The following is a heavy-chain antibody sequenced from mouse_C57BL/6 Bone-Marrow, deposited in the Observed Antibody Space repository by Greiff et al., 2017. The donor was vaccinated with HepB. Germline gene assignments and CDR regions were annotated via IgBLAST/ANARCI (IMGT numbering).Heavy chain of an antibody. J-gene: IGHJ2*01. CDR1: GFTFSSYA. D-gene: IGHD2-4*01. V-gene: IGHV5-9-1*02. CDR2: ISSGGDYI. CDR3: TRVYYDYHFDY. Sequence: VQLVESGEGLVKPGGSLKLSCAAPGFTFSSYAMSWVRQTPEKRLEWVAYISSGGDYIYYADTVKGRFTISRDNARNTLYLQMSSLKSEDTAMYYCTRVYYDYHFDYWGQGTTLTVSS.